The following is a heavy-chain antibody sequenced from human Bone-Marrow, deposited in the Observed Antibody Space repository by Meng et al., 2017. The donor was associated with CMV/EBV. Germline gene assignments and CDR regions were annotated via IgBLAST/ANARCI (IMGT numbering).Heavy chain of an antibody. V-gene: IGHV1-2*02. J-gene: IGHJ6*02. CDR3: ARDLVPVHRQVYYGMDV. Sequence: ASLKVSCKTSGYTFTGYYMHWVRQAPGQGLEWMGWINPNSGGTNYAQKFQGRVTMTRDTSISTAYMELSRLRSDDTAVYYCARDLVPVHRQVYYGMDVWGQGPTVTVSS. CDR2: INPNSGGT. CDR1: GYTFTGYY. D-gene: IGHD2-2*01.